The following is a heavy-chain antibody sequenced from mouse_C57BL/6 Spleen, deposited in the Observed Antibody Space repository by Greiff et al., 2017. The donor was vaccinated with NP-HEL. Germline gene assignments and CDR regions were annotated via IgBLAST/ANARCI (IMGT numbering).Heavy chain of an antibody. CDR1: GYSFTSYY. D-gene: IGHD2-13*01. CDR2: IYPGSGNT. V-gene: IGHV1-66*01. J-gene: IGHJ2*01. CDR3: AREDYSPFDY. Sequence: QVQLKESGPELVKPGASVKISCKASGYSFTSYYIHWVKQRPGQGLEWIGWIYPGSGNTKYNEKFKGKATLTADTSSSTAYLQLSSLTSEDSAVYYCAREDYSPFDYWGQGTTLTVSS.